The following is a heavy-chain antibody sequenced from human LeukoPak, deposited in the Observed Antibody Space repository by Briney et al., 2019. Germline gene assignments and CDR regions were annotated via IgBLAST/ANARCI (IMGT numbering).Heavy chain of an antibody. CDR3: ARDMSSGSYYYYNGMDV. D-gene: IGHD1-26*01. CDR2: ISSSSSYI. V-gene: IGHV3-21*01. J-gene: IGHJ6*02. CDR1: GFTFSTYC. Sequence: GGSLRLSCAASGFTFSTYCMNWVRQAPGKGLEWVSSISSSSSYIYYADSVEGRFTISRDNAKNSLYLQMNSLRAEDTAVYYCARDMSSGSYYYYNGMDVWGQGTTVIVSS.